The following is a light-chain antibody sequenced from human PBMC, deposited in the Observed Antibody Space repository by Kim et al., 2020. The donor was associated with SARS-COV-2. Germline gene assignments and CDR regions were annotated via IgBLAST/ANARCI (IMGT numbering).Light chain of an antibody. Sequence: DIQMTQSPSTLSASVGDRVTITCRASESISSWLAWYQQIPGRAPKLLIYDASSLQSGVPSRISGSGSETDFTLTISSLQPDDFATYYCQQYNNYPFTSGQGTKLEI. CDR3: QQYNNYPFT. CDR2: DAS. V-gene: IGKV1-5*01. J-gene: IGKJ2*01. CDR1: ESISSW.